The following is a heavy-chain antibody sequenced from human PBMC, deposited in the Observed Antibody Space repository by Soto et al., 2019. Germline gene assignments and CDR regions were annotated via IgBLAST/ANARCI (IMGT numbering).Heavy chain of an antibody. CDR3: ARGPYTYYDLWSGYYVNWFDP. CDR1: GYTFTSYA. CDR2: INAGNGNT. Sequence: QVQLVQSGAEVKKPGASVKVSCKASGYTFTSYAMHWVRQAPGQRLEWMGWINAGNGNTKYSQKFQGRVTITRDTSASSAYMELSSLRSEDTAVYYCARGPYTYYDLWSGYYVNWFDPWGQGTLVTVSS. D-gene: IGHD3-3*01. J-gene: IGHJ5*02. V-gene: IGHV1-3*01.